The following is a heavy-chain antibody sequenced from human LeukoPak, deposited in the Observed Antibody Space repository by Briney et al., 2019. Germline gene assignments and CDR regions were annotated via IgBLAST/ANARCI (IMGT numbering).Heavy chain of an antibody. Sequence: GGSLRLSCAASTFSLSGYAMIWVRQAPGRGLEWVATVDGGASRTYYADSVRGRFTISRDTSDNTLYLQMNNLRAADTAVYYCAKSREYFDVLSAFDSWGQGALVTVSS. V-gene: IGHV3-23*01. CDR3: AKSREYFDVLSAFDS. J-gene: IGHJ4*02. CDR2: VDGGASRT. CDR1: TFSLSGYA. D-gene: IGHD3-3*01.